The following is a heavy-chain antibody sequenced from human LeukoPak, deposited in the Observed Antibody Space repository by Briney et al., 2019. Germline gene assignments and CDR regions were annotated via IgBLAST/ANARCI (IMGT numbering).Heavy chain of an antibody. CDR1: GGSISSYY. Sequence: SSETLSLTCTVSGGSISSYYWSWIRQPPGKGLEWIGYIYYSGSTNYNPFLKSRVTISVDTSKNQFSLKLSSVTAADTAVYYCARRTVTTLIDYWGQGTLVTVSS. CDR2: IYYSGST. D-gene: IGHD4-17*01. J-gene: IGHJ4*02. V-gene: IGHV4-59*08. CDR3: ARRTVTTLIDY.